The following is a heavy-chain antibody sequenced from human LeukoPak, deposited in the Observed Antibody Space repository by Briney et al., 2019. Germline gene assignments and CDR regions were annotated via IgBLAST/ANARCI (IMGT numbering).Heavy chain of an antibody. Sequence: GGSLRLSCAASGFTFSSYSMNWVRQAPGKGLEWVSSISGSSSYRYYADSVRGRFTISRDNAKNSLYLQMNSLRAEDTAVYYCARLHCSSTSCYSYYYYYYMDVWGKGTTVTVSS. V-gene: IGHV3-21*01. CDR2: ISGSSSYR. CDR3: ARLHCSSTSCYSYYYYYYMDV. D-gene: IGHD2-2*01. J-gene: IGHJ6*03. CDR1: GFTFSSYS.